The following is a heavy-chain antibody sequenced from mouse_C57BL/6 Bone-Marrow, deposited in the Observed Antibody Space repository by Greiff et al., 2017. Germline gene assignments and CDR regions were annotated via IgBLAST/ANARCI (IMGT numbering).Heavy chain of an antibody. CDR1: GYTFTSYG. V-gene: IGHV1-81*01. Sequence: VQLQQSGAELVRPGASVKLSCKASGYTFTSYGISWVKQRTGQGLEWIGEIYPRSGNTYYNEKFKGKATLTADKSSSTAYMELRSLTSEDSAVYFCAGGAYCGSSYGAMDYWDQGTSVTVSS. J-gene: IGHJ4*01. CDR3: AGGAYCGSSYGAMDY. CDR2: IYPRSGNT. D-gene: IGHD1-1*01.